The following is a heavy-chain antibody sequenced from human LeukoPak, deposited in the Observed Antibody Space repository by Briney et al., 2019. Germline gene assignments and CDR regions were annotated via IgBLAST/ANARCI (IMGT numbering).Heavy chain of an antibody. Sequence: GGSLRLSCAASGFTFDDYIMHWVRQAPGKGLEWVSLVSWDGDTTYYADSVKGRFTISRENAKNSLYLQMNSLRAGDTAVYYCARAMGSSFDYWGQGTLVTVSS. CDR1: GFTFDDYI. D-gene: IGHD6-13*01. CDR3: ARAMGSSFDY. J-gene: IGHJ4*02. CDR2: VSWDGDTT. V-gene: IGHV3-43*01.